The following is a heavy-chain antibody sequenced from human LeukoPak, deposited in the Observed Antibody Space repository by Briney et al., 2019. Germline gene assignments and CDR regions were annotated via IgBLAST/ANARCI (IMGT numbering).Heavy chain of an antibody. CDR2: IYYSGST. CDR3: ARDVGVSSGWYRHYYYGMDV. D-gene: IGHD6-19*01. J-gene: IGHJ6*02. CDR1: GGSISSYY. Sequence: SETLSLTCTVSGGSISSYYWGWIRQPPGKGLEWIGYIYYSGSTNYNPSLKSRVTISVDTSKNQFSLKLSSVTAADTAVYYCARDVGVSSGWYRHYYYGMDVWGQGTTVTVSS. V-gene: IGHV4-59*01.